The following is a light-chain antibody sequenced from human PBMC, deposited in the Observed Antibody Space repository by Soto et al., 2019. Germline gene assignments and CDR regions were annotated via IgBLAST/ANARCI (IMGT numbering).Light chain of an antibody. CDR2: SDN. CDR1: NSNIGRNS. Sequence: QSVLTQPPSASATPGQRVTISCSGGNSNIGRNSVNWYQQLPGTAPKLLMYSDNQRPSGVPDRFSGSKSGTSASLAISGLQSEDEADYYCAAWDDSLNGYVFGTGTKLTVL. CDR3: AAWDDSLNGYV. V-gene: IGLV1-44*01. J-gene: IGLJ1*01.